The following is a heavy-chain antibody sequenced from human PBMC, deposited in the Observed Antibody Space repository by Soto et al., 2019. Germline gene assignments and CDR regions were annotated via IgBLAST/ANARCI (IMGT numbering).Heavy chain of an antibody. D-gene: IGHD3-22*01. J-gene: IGHJ3*01. CDR2: IKQDGSQK. V-gene: IGHV3-7*04. CDR3: ARGDYHDDSGPFSDAFDV. CDR1: GFTFSNDW. Sequence: EVQLVESGGGLVRPGGSLRLSCAASGFTFSNDWMSWVRQAPGKGLEWVANIKQDGSQKWYVDSVKGRFTISRDNAKKSLFLQMNGLRVEDTAMYYCARGDYHDDSGPFSDAFDVWGQGTMVTVSS.